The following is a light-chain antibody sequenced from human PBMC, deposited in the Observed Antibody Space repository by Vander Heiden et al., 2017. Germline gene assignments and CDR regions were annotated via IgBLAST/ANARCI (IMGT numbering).Light chain of an antibody. CDR2: GAS. CDR1: QSVSSN. Sequence: EIVMTQSPATLSVSPGERATLPCRASQSVSSNIAWYQQKPGQAPRLLIYGASTRATGIPARFSGSGSGTECTLTISSLQSEDFAFYYCQQYNNWPWTFGQGTKVEIK. CDR3: QQYNNWPWT. V-gene: IGKV3-15*01. J-gene: IGKJ1*01.